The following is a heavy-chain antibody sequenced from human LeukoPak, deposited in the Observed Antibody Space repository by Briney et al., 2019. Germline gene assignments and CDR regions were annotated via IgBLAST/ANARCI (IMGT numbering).Heavy chain of an antibody. V-gene: IGHV3-7*01. CDR2: XXQXXXDK. Sequence: GGSLRLSCAASGFTFSGHWXSXVRQAXGKXLEWVAKXXQXXXDKXXXDSXKGRFTISRDNANNLLYLQMNSLGGEDTAVYYCTRDRSRAEDDWGQGTLVTVSS. CDR3: TRDRSRAEDD. D-gene: IGHD1-14*01. CDR1: GFTFSGHW. J-gene: IGHJ4*02.